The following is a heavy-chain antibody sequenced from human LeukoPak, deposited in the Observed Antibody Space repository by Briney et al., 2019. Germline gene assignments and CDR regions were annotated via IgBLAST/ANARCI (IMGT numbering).Heavy chain of an antibody. CDR3: ARQYTMIVVVPSFDY. CDR2: IYYSGST. D-gene: IGHD3-22*01. Sequence: SETLSLTCTVSGGSISSSSYYWGWIRQPPGKGLEWIGSIYYSGSTYYNPSLKSRVTISVDTSKNQFSLKLSSVTAADTAVYYCARQYTMIVVVPSFDYWGQGTLVTVSS. V-gene: IGHV4-39*01. CDR1: GGSISSSSYY. J-gene: IGHJ4*02.